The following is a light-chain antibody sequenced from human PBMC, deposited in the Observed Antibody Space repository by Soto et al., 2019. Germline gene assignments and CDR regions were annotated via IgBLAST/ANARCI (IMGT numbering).Light chain of an antibody. CDR1: QSVSSY. CDR2: DAS. Sequence: EIVLTQSPATLSLSPGERATLSCRASQSVSSYLAWYQQKPGQAPRLLIYDASNRATGIPARFSGSGSGTDFNLTISSLEPEDSAVYYCQQARTFGQGTKVEIK. J-gene: IGKJ1*01. CDR3: QQART. V-gene: IGKV3-11*01.